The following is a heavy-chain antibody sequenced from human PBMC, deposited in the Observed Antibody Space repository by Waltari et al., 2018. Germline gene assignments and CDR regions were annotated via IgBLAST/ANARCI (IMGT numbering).Heavy chain of an antibody. CDR2: ISNYRSNK. J-gene: IGHJ4*02. Sequence: QVQLVESGGGVVQPGRSLRLSCAASGFNFSSHAMHWVRQAPGKGLEWMAVISNYRSNKYYVDSVKGRFTISRDNSKNTLFLQMNSLRLEDTAVYYCARALSKGVIGYFDYWGQGTLVTVSS. V-gene: IGHV3-30-3*01. CDR1: GFNFSSHA. CDR3: ARALSKGVIGYFDY. D-gene: IGHD3-10*01.